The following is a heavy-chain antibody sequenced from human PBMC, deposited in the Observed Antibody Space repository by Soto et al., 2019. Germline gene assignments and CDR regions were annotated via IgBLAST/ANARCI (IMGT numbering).Heavy chain of an antibody. CDR1: GGSISSYY. J-gene: IGHJ4*02. V-gene: IGHV4-59*08. Sequence: SETLSLTCTFSGGSISSYYWSLIRQPPGKGLEWIGYIYYSGSTNYNPSLKSRVTISVDTSKNQFSLKLSSVTAADTAVYYCARRWGRSFDYWGQGTLVTVSS. D-gene: IGHD3-16*01. CDR3: ARRWGRSFDY. CDR2: IYYSGST.